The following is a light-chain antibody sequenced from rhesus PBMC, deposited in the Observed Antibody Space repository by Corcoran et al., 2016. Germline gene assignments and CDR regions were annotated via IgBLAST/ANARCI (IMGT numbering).Light chain of an antibody. V-gene: IGLV3-25*01. CDR3: QVWDSYSNNNI. CDR2: ADS. Sequence: SYDLIQPPSVSAASGQTARITCRGDSIGRKNVHWYQQKPPQAPVQVIYADSKRPSGIPERFSGSNSGNTATLTISGVEAGDAADYYCQVWDSYSNNNIFGAGTRLTVL. J-gene: IGLJ1*01. CDR1: SIGRKN.